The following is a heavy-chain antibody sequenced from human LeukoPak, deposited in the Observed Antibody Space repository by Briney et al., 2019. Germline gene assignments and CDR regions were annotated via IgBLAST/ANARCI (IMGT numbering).Heavy chain of an antibody. J-gene: IGHJ6*02. V-gene: IGHV3-30*04. CDR1: GFTFSSYA. D-gene: IGHD3-10*01. CDR2: ISYDGSNK. CDR3: ARGEQWFGELLYYYGMDA. Sequence: GGSLRLSCAASGFTFSSYAMHWVRQAPGKGLEWVAVISYDGSNKYYADSVKGRFTISRDNSKNTLYLQMNSLRAEDTAVYYCARGEQWFGELLYYYGMDAWGQGTTVTVSS.